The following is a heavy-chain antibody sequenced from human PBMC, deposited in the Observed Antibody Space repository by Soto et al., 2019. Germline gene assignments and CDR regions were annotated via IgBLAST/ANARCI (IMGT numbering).Heavy chain of an antibody. V-gene: IGHV3-30*18. D-gene: IGHD2-21*02. CDR3: AKDDHGDPLMSDYDMDV. J-gene: IGHJ6*02. CDR1: GFPFSSYG. Sequence: GGSLRLSCAASGFPFSSYGMHWVRQAPGKGLEWVALISYDGDDQKYADSVKGRFTVSRDNSKKTVYLQMNSLRAEDTAVYYCAKDDHGDPLMSDYDMDVWGQGTTVTVSS. CDR2: ISYDGDDQ.